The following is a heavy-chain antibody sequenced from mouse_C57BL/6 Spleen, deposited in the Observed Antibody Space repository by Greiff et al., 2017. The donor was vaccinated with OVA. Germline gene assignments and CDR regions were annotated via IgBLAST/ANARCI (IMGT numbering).Heavy chain of an antibody. CDR2: IDPNSGGT. J-gene: IGHJ4*01. Sequence: VQLQQPGAELVKPGASVKLSCKASGYTFTSYWMHWVKQRPGRGLEWIGRIDPNSGGTKYNEKFKSKATLTVDKPSSTAYMQRSSLTAEDAAGYYCAKGYYGYDGGAYAMDYWGQGTSVTVST. V-gene: IGHV1-72*01. CDR3: AKGYYGYDGGAYAMDY. CDR1: GYTFTSYW. D-gene: IGHD2-2*01.